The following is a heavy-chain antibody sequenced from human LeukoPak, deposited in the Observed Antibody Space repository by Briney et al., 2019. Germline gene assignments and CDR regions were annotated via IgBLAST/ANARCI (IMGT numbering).Heavy chain of an antibody. CDR3: ARRWNYGRNYYIDV. J-gene: IGHJ6*03. D-gene: IGHD1-7*01. V-gene: IGHV4-34*01. Sequence: PSETLSLTCAVYGGSFSTYYWNWLRQPPGKGLEWLGEINDNGRANYNPSLMSRVTVSVNTSKNQFSLRLTSVTATDTAVYYCARRWNYGRNYYIDVWGKGATVSGSS. CDR1: GGSFSTYY. CDR2: INDNGRA.